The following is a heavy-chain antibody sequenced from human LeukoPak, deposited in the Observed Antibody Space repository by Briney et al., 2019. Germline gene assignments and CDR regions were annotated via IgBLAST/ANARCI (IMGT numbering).Heavy chain of an antibody. CDR1: GYTFTSYY. CDR3: ARDMQYQLPFDY. CDR2: INPSGGST. D-gene: IGHD2-2*01. J-gene: IGHJ4*02. Sequence: ASVKVSCKASGYTFTSYYMHWVRHAPGQGLERMGIINPSGGSTSYAQTFQGRVTMTRDTSTSTVYMELSSLRSEDTAVYYCARDMQYQLPFDYWGQGTLVTVSS. V-gene: IGHV1-46*01.